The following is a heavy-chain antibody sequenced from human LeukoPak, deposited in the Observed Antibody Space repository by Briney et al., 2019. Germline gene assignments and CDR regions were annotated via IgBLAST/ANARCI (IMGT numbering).Heavy chain of an antibody. D-gene: IGHD2-15*01. J-gene: IGHJ4*02. CDR2: FDPEDGET. V-gene: IGHV1-24*01. CDR1: GYTLTELS. Sequence: ASVKVSCKVSGYTLTELSMHWVRQAPGKGLEWMGGFDPEDGETIYAQKFQGRVTMTRDTSTSTVSMDLSSLRSEDTAVYYCARGYCTGGGCYYFDYWGQGTLVTVSS. CDR3: ARGYCTGGGCYYFDY.